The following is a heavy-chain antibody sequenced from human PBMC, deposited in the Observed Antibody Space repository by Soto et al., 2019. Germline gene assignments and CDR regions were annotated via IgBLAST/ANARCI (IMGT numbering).Heavy chain of an antibody. CDR1: GYTFTSYG. CDR3: ARDSPKYLVCDY. J-gene: IGHJ4*02. D-gene: IGHD2-8*01. Sequence: ASVKVSCKASGYTFTSYGISWVRQAPGRGLEWMGWISAYNGNTNYAQKLQGRVTMTTDTSTSTAYMELRSLRSDDTAVYYCARDSPKYLVCDYWGQGTLVTVSS. V-gene: IGHV1-18*01. CDR2: ISAYNGNT.